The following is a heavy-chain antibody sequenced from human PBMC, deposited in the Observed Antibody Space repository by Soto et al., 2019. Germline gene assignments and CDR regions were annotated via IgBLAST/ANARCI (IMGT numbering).Heavy chain of an antibody. J-gene: IGHJ6*02. V-gene: IGHV1-2*02. CDR2: INPNSGGT. D-gene: IGHD3-10*01. CDR1: GYTFTGHY. CDR3: ARDRKVMYYGSGSYYKDYYYYGMDV. Sequence: ASVKVSCKASGYTFTGHYMHWVRQAPGQGLEWMGWINPNSGGTNYAQKFQGRVTMTRDTSISTAYMELSRLRSDDTAVYYCARDRKVMYYGSGSYYKDYYYYGMDVWGQGTTVTVSS.